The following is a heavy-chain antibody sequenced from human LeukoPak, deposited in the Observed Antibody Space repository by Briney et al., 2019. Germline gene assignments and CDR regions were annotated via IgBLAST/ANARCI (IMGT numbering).Heavy chain of an antibody. CDR1: GFTFDDYG. D-gene: IGHD5-12*01. Sequence: GGSLRLSCAASGFTFDDYGMNWVRQAPGKGLEWVSGINWNGGSTGYADSVKGRFTISRDNAKNSLYLQMNSLRAEDTALYYCASGGSGYYEYFQHWGQGTLVTVSS. J-gene: IGHJ1*01. CDR3: ASGGSGYYEYFQH. CDR2: INWNGGST. V-gene: IGHV3-20*04.